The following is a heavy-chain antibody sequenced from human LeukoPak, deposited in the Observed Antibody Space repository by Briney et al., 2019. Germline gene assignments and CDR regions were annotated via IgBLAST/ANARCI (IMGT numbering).Heavy chain of an antibody. CDR3: AKGGRVPAARVDY. CDR1: GFTFYDYA. V-gene: IGHV3-9*01. J-gene: IGHJ4*02. D-gene: IGHD2-2*01. Sequence: SGGSLRLSCAASGFTFYDYAMHWVRQAPGKGVEWVSGISGNSGSIGYADSVKGRFTISRDNAKNSLYLQMNSLRAEDTALYYCAKGGRVPAARVDYWGQGTLVTVSS. CDR2: ISGNSGSI.